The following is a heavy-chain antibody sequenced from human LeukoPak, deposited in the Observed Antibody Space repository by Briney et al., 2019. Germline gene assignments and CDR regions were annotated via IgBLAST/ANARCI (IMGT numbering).Heavy chain of an antibody. CDR1: GFTFSDHY. Sequence: GGSLRLSCAVSGFTFSDHYMDWVRQAPGKGLEWVGRSRNRAKSYTTDYAASVKGRFTISRDDSKSTLYLQMSSLETEDTAVYYCSRDATGGHWGQGTLVSVSS. D-gene: IGHD2-15*01. V-gene: IGHV3-72*01. CDR3: SRDATGGH. J-gene: IGHJ4*02. CDR2: SRNRAKSYTT.